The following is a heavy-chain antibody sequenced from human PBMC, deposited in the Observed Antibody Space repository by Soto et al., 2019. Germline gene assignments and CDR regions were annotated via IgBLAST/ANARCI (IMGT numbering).Heavy chain of an antibody. CDR3: ARVHLRGLWGASIVGATISHFDY. CDR2: IYYSGST. CDR1: GGSISSYY. J-gene: IGHJ4*02. Sequence: QVQLQESGPGLVKPSETLSLTCTVSGGSISSYYWSWIRQPPGKGLEWIGYIYYSGSTNYNPSLTIRVTISVDTSKNQFSLKLSSVTAADTAVYYCARVHLRGLWGASIVGATISHFDYWGQGTLVTVSS. V-gene: IGHV4-59*01. D-gene: IGHD1-26*01.